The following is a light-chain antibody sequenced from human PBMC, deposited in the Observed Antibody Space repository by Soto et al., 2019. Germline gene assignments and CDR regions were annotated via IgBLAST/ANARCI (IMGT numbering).Light chain of an antibody. Sequence: QSVLTQPRSVSGSPGQSVTISCTGTSSDVGGYNYVSWYQQHPGKVPKLMIYDVSKRPSGVPDRFSGSKSGNTASLTISGLQADDEADYYCCSYAGSYKVVFGGGTKVTVL. CDR2: DVS. V-gene: IGLV2-11*01. CDR1: SSDVGGYNY. J-gene: IGLJ3*02. CDR3: CSYAGSYKVV.